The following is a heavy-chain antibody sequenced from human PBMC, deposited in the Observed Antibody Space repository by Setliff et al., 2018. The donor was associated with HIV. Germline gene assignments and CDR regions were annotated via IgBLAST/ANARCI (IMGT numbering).Heavy chain of an antibody. J-gene: IGHJ4*02. V-gene: IGHV3-15*01. CDR3: TTDLGSGRFSWNNN. D-gene: IGHD1-26*01. Sequence: PGGSLRLSCAGSGFTFSDAWITWVRQAPGKGLEWLGRIKSKIDGETTDYAAPVKGRFTISRDDSKNTVYLHMNSLKTEDTAIYYCTTDLGSGRFSWNNNWGQGTLVTVSS. CDR1: GFTFSDAW. CDR2: IKSKIDGETT.